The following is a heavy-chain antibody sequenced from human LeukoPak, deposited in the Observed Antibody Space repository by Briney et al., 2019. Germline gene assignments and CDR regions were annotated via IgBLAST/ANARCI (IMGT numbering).Heavy chain of an antibody. CDR3: AKGAGGFSYYNWFDP. J-gene: IGHJ5*02. D-gene: IGHD5-18*01. Sequence: PSETLSLTCTVSGGSINGYYWSWIRQPPGKGLEWIGFISYSGRTNYNPSLKSRVTISVDTSKKQFSLKLTSVTAADTAVYYCAKGAGGFSYYNWFDPWGQGTLVTVSS. V-gene: IGHV4-59*01. CDR1: GGSINGYY. CDR2: ISYSGRT.